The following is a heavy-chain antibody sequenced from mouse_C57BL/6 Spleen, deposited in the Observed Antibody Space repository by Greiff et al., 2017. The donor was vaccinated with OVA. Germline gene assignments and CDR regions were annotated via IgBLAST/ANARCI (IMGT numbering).Heavy chain of an antibody. J-gene: IGHJ3*01. CDR2: IDPSDSYT. D-gene: IGHD1-1*01. CDR1: GYTFTSYW. CDR3: ARRITTGFAY. V-gene: IGHV1-50*01. Sequence: VQLQQPGAELVKPGASVKLSCKASGYTFTSYWMQWVKQRPGQGLEWIGEIDPSDSYTNYNQKFKGKATLTVDTSSSTAYMQLSSLTSEDSAVYYCARRITTGFAYWGQGTLVTVSA.